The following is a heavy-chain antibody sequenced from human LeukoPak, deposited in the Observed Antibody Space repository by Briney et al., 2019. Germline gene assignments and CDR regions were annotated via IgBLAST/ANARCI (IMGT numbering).Heavy chain of an antibody. CDR3: ARDLGIVGATTDEISDY. J-gene: IGHJ4*02. Sequence: GASVKVSCKASGYTFTSYYMHWVRQAPGQGLEWMGIINPSGGSTSYAQKFQGRVTMTRDTSTSTVYMELSSLRSEDTAVYYCARDLGIVGATTDEISDYWGQGTLVTVSS. V-gene: IGHV1-46*01. D-gene: IGHD1-26*01. CDR1: GYTFTSYY. CDR2: INPSGGST.